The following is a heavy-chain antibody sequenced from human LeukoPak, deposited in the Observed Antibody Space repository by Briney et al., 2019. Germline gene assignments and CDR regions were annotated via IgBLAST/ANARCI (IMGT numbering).Heavy chain of an antibody. J-gene: IGHJ6*02. CDR2: IIPIFGTA. D-gene: IGHD3-10*01. V-gene: IGHV1-69*13. CDR1: GGTFSSYA. CDR3: ARVISGSSTTDYYYYYGMDV. Sequence: ASVKVSCKASGGTFSSYAISWVRQAPGQGLEWMGGIIPIFGTANYAQKFQGRVTITADESTSTAYKELSSLRSEDTAVYYCARVISGSSTTDYYYYYGMDVWGQGTTVTVSS.